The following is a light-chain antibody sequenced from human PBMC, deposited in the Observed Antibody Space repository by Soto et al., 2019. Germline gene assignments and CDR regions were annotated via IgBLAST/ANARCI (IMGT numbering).Light chain of an antibody. CDR1: SSDVGGYNY. CDR3: CSYAGSYTYV. CDR2: DVS. Sequence: QSVLTQPRSVSGSPGQSVTISCTGTSSDVGGYNYVSWYQQQPGKAPKLMIYDVSKRPSGVPDRFSGYKSGNTASLTISGLQAEDEADYYCCSYAGSYTYVFGTGTKLNVL. V-gene: IGLV2-11*01. J-gene: IGLJ1*01.